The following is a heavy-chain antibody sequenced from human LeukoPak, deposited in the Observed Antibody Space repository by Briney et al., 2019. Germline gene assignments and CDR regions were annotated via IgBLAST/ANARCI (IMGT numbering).Heavy chain of an antibody. V-gene: IGHV1-3*01. Sequence: GASVKVSCKASGYTFTSYAMHWVRQAPGQGLEWMGWINAGNGNTKYSQKFQGRVTITRDTSASTAYMELSSLRSEDTAVYYCARAPGYSSSWYSLDYWGQGTLVTVSS. CDR2: INAGNGNT. CDR3: ARAPGYSSSWYSLDY. CDR1: GYTFTSYA. D-gene: IGHD6-13*01. J-gene: IGHJ4*02.